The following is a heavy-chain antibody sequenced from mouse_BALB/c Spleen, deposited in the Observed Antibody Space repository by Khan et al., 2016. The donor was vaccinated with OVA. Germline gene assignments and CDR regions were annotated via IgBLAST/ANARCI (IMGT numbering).Heavy chain of an antibody. CDR3: VRGRAY. D-gene: IGHD3-3*01. J-gene: IGHJ3*01. V-gene: IGHV3-2*02. Sequence: EVQLVESGPGLVKPSQSLSLTCTVTGYSITSDYAWNWIRQFPGNKLEWMGYISYSGRTSYTPSLKSRISITRDTYKNQFFLQLNSVTTEDTATYYCVRGRAYWGQGTLVTVSA. CDR2: ISYSGRT. CDR1: GYSITSDYA.